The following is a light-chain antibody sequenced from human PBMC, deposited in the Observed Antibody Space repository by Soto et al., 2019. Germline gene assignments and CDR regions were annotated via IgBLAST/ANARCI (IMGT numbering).Light chain of an antibody. V-gene: IGLV2-14*01. CDR2: DVY. CDR3: SAYTVSRTYV. Sequence: QAALTQPASVSGSPGQSITISCTGTSSYVGGHNSVAWYQHNPGKAPKLMIYDVYDRPSGISYRFSGSKSGNTASLTISGLQGEDEADYYCSAYTVSRTYVFGTGTKVTVL. J-gene: IGLJ1*01. CDR1: SSYVGGHNS.